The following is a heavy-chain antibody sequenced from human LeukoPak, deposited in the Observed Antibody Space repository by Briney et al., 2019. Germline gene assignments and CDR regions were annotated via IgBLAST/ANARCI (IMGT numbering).Heavy chain of an antibody. J-gene: IGHJ4*02. CDR3: ARDDGDYYDSRKPLDY. V-gene: IGHV3-20*04. CDR2: INWNGGRT. Sequence: GGSLRLSCAASGFTFDDYGMSWVRQAPGKGLEWVSGINWNGGRTGYADSVKGRFTISRDNAKNSLYLQMNSLRAEDTALYYCARDDGDYYDSRKPLDYWGQGTLVTVSS. CDR1: GFTFDDYG. D-gene: IGHD3-22*01.